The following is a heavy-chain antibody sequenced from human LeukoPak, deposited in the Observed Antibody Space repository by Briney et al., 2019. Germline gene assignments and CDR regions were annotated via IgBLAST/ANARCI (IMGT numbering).Heavy chain of an antibody. V-gene: IGHV3-21*01. CDR1: GFTFSSYS. Sequence: GGSLRLSRAASGFTFSSYSMNWVRQAPGKGLEWVSSISSSSSYIYYADSVKGRFTISRDNAKNSLYLQMNSLRAEDTAVYYCARANDYSSGFDYWGQGTLVTVSS. D-gene: IGHD4-11*01. J-gene: IGHJ4*02. CDR2: ISSSSSYI. CDR3: ARANDYSSGFDY.